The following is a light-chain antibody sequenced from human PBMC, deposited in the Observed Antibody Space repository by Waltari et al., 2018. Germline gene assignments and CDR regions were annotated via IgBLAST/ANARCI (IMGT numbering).Light chain of an antibody. J-gene: IGKJ1*01. Sequence: IQMSQSPPSLSASVGDRVTITCRASQGISSYLNWYQQKPGKAPKLLIYYANSLASGVPSRFSGSGSGTEFTLTISSLQPEDFATYYCQQGNSYPWTFGQGTKVEIK. V-gene: IGKV1-13*02. CDR3: QQGNSYPWT. CDR2: YAN. CDR1: QGISSY.